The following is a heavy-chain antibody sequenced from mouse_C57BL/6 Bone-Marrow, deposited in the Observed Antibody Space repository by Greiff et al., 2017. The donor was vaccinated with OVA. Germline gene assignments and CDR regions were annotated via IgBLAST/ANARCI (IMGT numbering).Heavy chain of an antibody. D-gene: IGHD1-1*01. V-gene: IGHV1-81*01. Sequence: VKVVESGAELARPGASVKLSCKASGYTFTSYGISWVKQRTGQGLEWIGEIYPRSGNTYYNEKFKGKATLTADKSSSTAYMELRSLTSEDSAVYFCARRSFTTVVAENWYFDVWGTGTTVTVSS. CDR2: IYPRSGNT. CDR1: GYTFTSYG. J-gene: IGHJ1*03. CDR3: ARRSFTTVVAENWYFDV.